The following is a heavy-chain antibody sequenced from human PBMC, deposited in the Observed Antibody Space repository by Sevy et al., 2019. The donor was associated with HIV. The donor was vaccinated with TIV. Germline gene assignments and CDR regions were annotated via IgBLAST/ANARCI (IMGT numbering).Heavy chain of an antibody. Sequence: SENLSLTCAVYGGSFSGYYWSWIRQPPGKGLEWIGEINHSGSTNYNPSLKSRVTISVDTSKNQFSLKLSSVTAADTAVYYCARRRITIFGVSSYNWFDPWGQGTLVTVSS. CDR1: GGSFSGYY. CDR2: INHSGST. V-gene: IGHV4-34*01. CDR3: ARRRITIFGVSSYNWFDP. J-gene: IGHJ5*02. D-gene: IGHD3-3*01.